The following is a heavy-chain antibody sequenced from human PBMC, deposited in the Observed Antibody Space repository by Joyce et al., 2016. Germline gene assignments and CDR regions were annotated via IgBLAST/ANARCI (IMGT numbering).Heavy chain of an antibody. CDR3: VRGISARPGGPNWFDP. CDR1: GFSFSGYW. V-gene: IGHV3-74*01. D-gene: IGHD6-6*01. Sequence: EVQLVESGGGLVQPGGSLRLSCAASGFSFSGYWIHWVRQAPGKGLVWVARSNTDGSSKRFADSGKGRVTISRDNAKNTLYRQMNSLRAEDTAVYYCVRGISARPGGPNWFDPWGQGTLVTVSS. J-gene: IGHJ5*02. CDR2: SNTDGSSK.